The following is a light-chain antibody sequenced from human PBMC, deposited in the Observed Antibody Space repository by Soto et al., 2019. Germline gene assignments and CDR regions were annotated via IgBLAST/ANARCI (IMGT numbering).Light chain of an antibody. V-gene: IGKV3-11*01. J-gene: IGKJ5*01. CDR1: QSVSSY. CDR3: QQRSNWLPIT. Sequence: GLKHSPATLSLSPGERATLSCRASQSVSSYLAWYQQKPGQAPRLLIYDASNRATGIPARFSGSGSGTDFTLTISSLEPEDFAVYYCQQRSNWLPITFGQGRLLEVK. CDR2: DAS.